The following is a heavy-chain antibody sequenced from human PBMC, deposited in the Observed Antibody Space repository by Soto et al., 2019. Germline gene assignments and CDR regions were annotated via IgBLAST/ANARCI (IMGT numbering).Heavy chain of an antibody. CDR2: IYSNDDK. J-gene: IGHJ4*02. CDR3: AHRRYGDYDY. D-gene: IGHD4-17*01. CDR1: GFSFTTNGVA. V-gene: IGHV2-5*01. Sequence: QITLKESGPTLVDPTQTLTLTCTFSGFSFTTNGVAVAWIRQPPGKALEWLGLIYSNDDKRYSPSLRRRLTITKDTSKNQVVLTMTNMDPVDTATYYCAHRRYGDYDYWGQGTLVTVSS.